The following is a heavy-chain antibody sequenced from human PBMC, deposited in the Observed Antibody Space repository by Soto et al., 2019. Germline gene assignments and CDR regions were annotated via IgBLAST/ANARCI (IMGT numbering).Heavy chain of an antibody. CDR3: ARGSYTSTWS. Sequence: SETLSLTCTVSGDSISDSTYYWGWVRQSPGQGLEWFGSIYYDGTTFYNPSLKSRITINPDTSKNQFSLQLHSVTPEDTAVYYCARGSYTSTWSWGQGTLVTVSS. J-gene: IGHJ5*02. CDR1: GDSISDSTYY. V-gene: IGHV4-39*02. CDR2: IYYDGTT. D-gene: IGHD6-13*01.